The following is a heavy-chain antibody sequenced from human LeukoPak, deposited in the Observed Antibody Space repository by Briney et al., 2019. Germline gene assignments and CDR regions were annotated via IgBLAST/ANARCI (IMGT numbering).Heavy chain of an antibody. J-gene: IGHJ6*02. Sequence: GESLTLSCKGSGYSFTSYWIGWVRQMPGKGLEWMGIIYPGDSGTRYSPSFQGQVTISADKSISTAYLQWSSLKASDTAMYYCARHPTSLLGYYYGMDVWGQGTTVTVSS. CDR1: GYSFTSYW. CDR3: ARHPTSLLGYYYGMDV. V-gene: IGHV5-51*01. CDR2: IYPGDSGT. D-gene: IGHD2-15*01.